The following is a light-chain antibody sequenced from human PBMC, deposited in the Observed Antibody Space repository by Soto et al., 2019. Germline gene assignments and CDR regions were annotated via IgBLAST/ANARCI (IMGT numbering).Light chain of an antibody. Sequence: QSALTQPASVSGSPGQSITISCTGTSSDVGGYDYVSWYQQHPGKAPKLLIYEVSNRPSGVSNRFSGSKSGNTASLTISGLLAEDEADYYCSSHTSRSTYVFGTGTKLTVL. CDR3: SSHTSRSTYV. CDR1: SSDVGGYDY. J-gene: IGLJ1*01. CDR2: EVS. V-gene: IGLV2-14*01.